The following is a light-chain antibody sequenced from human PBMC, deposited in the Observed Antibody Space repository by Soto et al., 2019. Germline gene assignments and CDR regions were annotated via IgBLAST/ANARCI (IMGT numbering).Light chain of an antibody. V-gene: IGLV2-14*02. J-gene: IGLJ1*01. CDR2: EGS. Sequence: QSALTQPASVSGSPGQSITISCTGTSSDVGSYNLVSWYQQHPGKAPKLMIYEGSKRPSGVSNRFSGSKSGNTASLTISGLQAEDEADYYCSLYTNINTRACVFGTGTKVTVL. CDR3: SLYTNINTRACV. CDR1: SSDVGSYNL.